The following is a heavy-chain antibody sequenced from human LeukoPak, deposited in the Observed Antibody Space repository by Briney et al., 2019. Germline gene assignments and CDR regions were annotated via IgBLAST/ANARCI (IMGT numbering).Heavy chain of an antibody. CDR1: GFTFTDFW. V-gene: IGHV3-74*01. J-gene: IGHJ3*02. Sequence: GGSLRLSCAAPGFTFTDFWMHWVRQAPGGGLVWVSRVKGDEISTLYADSVKGRFTISRDNAKNTLYLQMNSLRADDTALYHCATGPYSAFEMWGQGTMVTVPS. CDR3: ATGPYSAFEM. D-gene: IGHD2-21*01. CDR2: VKGDEIST.